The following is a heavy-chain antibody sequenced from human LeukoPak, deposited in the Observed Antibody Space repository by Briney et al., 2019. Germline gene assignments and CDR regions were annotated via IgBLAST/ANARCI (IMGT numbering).Heavy chain of an antibody. V-gene: IGHV3-7*01. D-gene: IGHD2-2*03. CDR1: GFTFSRYW. Sequence: GGSLRLSCAASGFTFSRYWMSWVRQAPGKGLQWVANIKQDGSDIYYVDSVKGRFTISRDNAKNALYLQMNSLRADDTAVYYCARFALGLDNDYWGQGTLVTVSS. CDR2: IKQDGSDI. J-gene: IGHJ4*02. CDR3: ARFALGLDNDY.